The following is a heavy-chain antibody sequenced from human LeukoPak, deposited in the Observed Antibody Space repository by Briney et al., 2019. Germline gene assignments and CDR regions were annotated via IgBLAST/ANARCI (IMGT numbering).Heavy chain of an antibody. CDR2: ISAYNGNT. Sequence: GASVKVSCKASGYTFTSCGISWVRQAPGQGLEWMGWISAYNGNTNYAQKLQGRVTMTTDTSTSTAYMELRSLRSDDTAVYYCARGLYSSSHCLGMDVWGKGTTVTVSS. CDR1: GYTFTSCG. J-gene: IGHJ6*03. V-gene: IGHV1-18*01. D-gene: IGHD6-6*01. CDR3: ARGLYSSSHCLGMDV.